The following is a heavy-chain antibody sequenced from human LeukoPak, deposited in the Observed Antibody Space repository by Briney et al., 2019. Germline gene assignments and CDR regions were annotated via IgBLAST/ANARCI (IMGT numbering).Heavy chain of an antibody. CDR1: GFTFSSYG. Sequence: SLRLSCAASGFTFSSYGMHWVRQAPGKGLEWVAVIFYDGSNKYYADSVKGRFTMSRDNSKNTLYLQMNSLRAEDTAVYYCAKDLGVIGAFDIWGQGTMVTVSS. V-gene: IGHV3-30*18. J-gene: IGHJ3*02. CDR3: AKDLGVIGAFDI. CDR2: IFYDGSNK.